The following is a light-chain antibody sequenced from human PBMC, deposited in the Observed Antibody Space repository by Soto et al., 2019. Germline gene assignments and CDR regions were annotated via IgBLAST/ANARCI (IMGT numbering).Light chain of an antibody. J-gene: IGLJ1*01. V-gene: IGLV2-23*01. CDR3: CTYAGSSTSSV. CDR1: SSDVGSYNP. CDR2: EGS. Sequence: QSALTRPASVSGSPGQTITISCTGTSSDVGSYNPVSWYQQHPGKAPKLMIYEGSKRPSGVSNRHSSSKSGTTPSLPISKLQAEDEADYCCCTYAGSSTSSVFETGIMGSVL.